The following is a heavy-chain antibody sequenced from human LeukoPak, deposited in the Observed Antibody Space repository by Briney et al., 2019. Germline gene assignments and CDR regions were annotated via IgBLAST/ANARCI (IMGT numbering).Heavy chain of an antibody. V-gene: IGHV3-23*01. D-gene: IGHD3-10*01. CDR1: GFTSSSYA. J-gene: IGHJ4*02. Sequence: GGSLRLSCAASGFTSSSYAMSWVHQAPGKGLEWVSAISGSGGSTYYADSVKGRFTISRDNSKNTLYLQMNSLRAEDTAVYYCAISTTSYYYGSGRRYWGQGTLVTVSS. CDR3: AISTTSYYYGSGRRY. CDR2: ISGSGGST.